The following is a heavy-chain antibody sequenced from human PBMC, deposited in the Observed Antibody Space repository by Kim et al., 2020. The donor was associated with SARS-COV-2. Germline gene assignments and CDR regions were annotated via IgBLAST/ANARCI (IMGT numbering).Heavy chain of an antibody. CDR2: FDPEDGET. CDR1: GYTLTELS. Sequence: ASVKVSCKVSGYTLTELSMHWVLHAPGKGLEWMGGFDPEDGETIYAQKFQGRVTMTEDTSTDTAYMELSSLRSEDTAVYYCATAPPEGVQNWFDPWGQGTLVTVSA. D-gene: IGHD3-10*01. CDR3: ATAPPEGVQNWFDP. J-gene: IGHJ5*02. V-gene: IGHV1-24*01.